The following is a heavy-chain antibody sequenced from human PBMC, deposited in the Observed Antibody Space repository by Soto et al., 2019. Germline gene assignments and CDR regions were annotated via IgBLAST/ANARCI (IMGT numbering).Heavy chain of an antibody. D-gene: IGHD3-10*01. Sequence: EVQLVESGGGLVQPGGSLGLSCAASGFTFSSYWMSWVRLATGKGLEWVAHIKQSGSDRYYVDSVRGRFTISRDNAKNSLYLQMNSLRVEDTAMYYCASVKAWGVSPWGQGTLVTVSS. J-gene: IGHJ5*02. V-gene: IGHV3-7*01. CDR3: ASVKAWGVSP. CDR1: GFTFSSYW. CDR2: IKQSGSDR.